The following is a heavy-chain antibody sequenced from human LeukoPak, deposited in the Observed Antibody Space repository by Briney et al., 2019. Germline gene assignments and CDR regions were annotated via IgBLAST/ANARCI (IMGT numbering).Heavy chain of an antibody. Sequence: GGSLRLSCAASGFTFRSHDMSWVRQAPGKGLEWVSGISASGGSTFYADSVKGRFTISRDNSKNTLYLQTNGLRVEDTAVYYCVREGPRGLAFDIWGQGTMVTVSS. CDR2: ISASGGST. CDR3: VREGPRGLAFDI. CDR1: GFTFRSHD. V-gene: IGHV3-23*01. D-gene: IGHD3/OR15-3a*01. J-gene: IGHJ3*02.